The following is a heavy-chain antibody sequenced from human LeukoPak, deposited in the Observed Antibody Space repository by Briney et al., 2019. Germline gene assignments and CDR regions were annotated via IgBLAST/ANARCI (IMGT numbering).Heavy chain of an antibody. V-gene: IGHV3-64D*06. CDR1: GFTFSSYA. D-gene: IGHD6-19*01. CDR3: VKDKTPYSSGWSVIFDY. J-gene: IGHJ4*02. CDR2: ISSNGGST. Sequence: PGRTLRLSCSASGFTFSSYAMHWVRQAPGQGLEYVSAISSNGGSTYYADSVKGRFTISRDNSKNTLYLQMSSLRAEDTAVYYCVKDKTPYSSGWSVIFDYWGQGTLVTVSS.